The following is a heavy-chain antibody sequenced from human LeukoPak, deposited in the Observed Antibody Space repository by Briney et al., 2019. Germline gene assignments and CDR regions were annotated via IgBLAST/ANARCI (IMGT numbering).Heavy chain of an antibody. CDR3: ARVVVTAMAFDY. CDR2: IYYSGST. Sequence: SQTLSLTCTVSGGSISSGDYYWSWIRQPPGKGLEWIGYIYYSGSTYYNPSLKSRVTISVDTYKNQFSLKLSSVTAADTAVYYCARVVVTAMAFDYWGQGTLVTVSS. CDR1: GGSISSGDYY. J-gene: IGHJ4*02. D-gene: IGHD2-21*02. V-gene: IGHV4-30-4*01.